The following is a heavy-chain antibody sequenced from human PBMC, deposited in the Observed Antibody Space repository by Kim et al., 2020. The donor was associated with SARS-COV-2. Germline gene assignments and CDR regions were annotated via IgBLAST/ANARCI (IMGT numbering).Heavy chain of an antibody. V-gene: IGHV1-58*01. J-gene: IGHJ6*02. CDR1: GFTFSNSA. D-gene: IGHD3-3*01. Sequence: SVKVSCKASGFTFSNSAVQWVRQARGQRLEWMGWIVVDSGNTNYAQKFEERVTITGDMSTGSAYMELRSLRSEDTAVYYCASSPFDFWSGLQATDFHYAMDVWGQGTTVTVSS. CDR3: ASSPFDFWSGLQATDFHYAMDV. CDR2: IVVDSGNT.